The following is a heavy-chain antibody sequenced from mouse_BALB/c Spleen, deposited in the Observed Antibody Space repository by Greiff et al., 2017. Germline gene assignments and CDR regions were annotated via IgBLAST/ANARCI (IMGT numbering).Heavy chain of an antibody. CDR1: GFNIKDTY. V-gene: IGHV14-3*02. D-gene: IGHD1-2*01. Sequence: EVKLMESGAELVKPGASVKLSCTASGFNIKDTYMHWVKQRPEQGLEWIGRIDPANGNTKYDPKFQGKATITADTSSNTAYLQLSSLTSEDTAVYYCARGPLHYYGYYAMDYWGQGTSVTVSS. CDR3: ARGPLHYYGYYAMDY. CDR2: IDPANGNT. J-gene: IGHJ4*01.